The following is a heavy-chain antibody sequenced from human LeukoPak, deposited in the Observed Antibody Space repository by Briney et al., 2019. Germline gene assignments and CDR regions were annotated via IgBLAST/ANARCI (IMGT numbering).Heavy chain of an antibody. CDR3: ARVGTWELQRVFDY. J-gene: IGHJ4*02. D-gene: IGHD1-26*01. V-gene: IGHV3-30-3*01. Sequence: PGGSLRLSCATSGFTFSMSAMHWVRLAPGKGLDWVAVISFDGGNKFYADSVKGRFSISRDNAKNSLYLQLDSLRVEDTAVYYCARVGTWELQRVFDYWGQGTLVTVSS. CDR2: ISFDGGNK. CDR1: GFTFSMSA.